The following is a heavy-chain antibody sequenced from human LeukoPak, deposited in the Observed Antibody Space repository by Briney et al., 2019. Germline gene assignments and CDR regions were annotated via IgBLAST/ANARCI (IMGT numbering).Heavy chain of an antibody. J-gene: IGHJ5*02. CDR3: ARMSNSWFDP. V-gene: IGHV4-59*01. CDR2: IYYSGST. CDR1: GGSINSYY. Sequence: SETLSLTCTVSGGSINSYYWSWIRQPPGKGLEWIGYIYYSGSTNYNPSLKSRVTISVVTSKNQFSLKLSSVTAADTAVYYCARMSNSWFDPWGQGTLVTVSS.